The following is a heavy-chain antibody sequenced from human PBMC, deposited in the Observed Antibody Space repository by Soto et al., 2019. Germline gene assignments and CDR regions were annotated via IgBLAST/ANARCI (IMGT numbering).Heavy chain of an antibody. J-gene: IGHJ6*02. V-gene: IGHV1-69*13. Sequence: EASVKVSCKASGGTFSSYAISWVRQAPGQGLEWMGGIIPIFGTANYAQKFQGRVTITADESTSTAYMELSSLRSEDTAVYYCARDGPIFGVVIPDYYYGMDVWGQGTTVTVSS. CDR1: GGTFSSYA. D-gene: IGHD3-3*01. CDR3: ARDGPIFGVVIPDYYYGMDV. CDR2: IIPIFGTA.